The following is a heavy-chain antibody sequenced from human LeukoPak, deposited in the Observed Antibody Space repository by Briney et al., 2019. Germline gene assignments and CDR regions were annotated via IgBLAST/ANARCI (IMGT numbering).Heavy chain of an antibody. D-gene: IGHD1-26*01. J-gene: IGHJ6*03. Sequence: SETLSLTCTVSGGSISGYYWSWIRQPPGKGLEWIGYIYYSGSTNYNPSLKSRVTISVDTSKNQFSLKLCSVTAADTAVYYCASSTIVGATYYYDYYMDVWGKGTTVSISS. CDR3: ASSTIVGATYYYDYYMDV. CDR1: GGSISGYY. V-gene: IGHV4-59*08. CDR2: IYYSGST.